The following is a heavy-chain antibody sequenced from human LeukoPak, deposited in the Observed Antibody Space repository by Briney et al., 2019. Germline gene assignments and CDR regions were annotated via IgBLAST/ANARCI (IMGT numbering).Heavy chain of an antibody. Sequence: GGSLRLLCAASGFTFSSYSMNCVRQAPGKRVEWVTFISSSSRYIYYEDSVKGRFTISRDNTKNSPYLQKNSLRAEDTAVYYCARGGSSSFSFDYWGQGTLVTVSS. CDR1: GFTFSSYS. V-gene: IGHV3-21*01. J-gene: IGHJ4*02. D-gene: IGHD6-13*01. CDR3: ARGGSSSFSFDY. CDR2: ISSSSRYI.